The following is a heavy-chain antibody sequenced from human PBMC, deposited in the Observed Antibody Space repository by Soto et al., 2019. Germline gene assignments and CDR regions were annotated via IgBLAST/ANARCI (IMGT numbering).Heavy chain of an antibody. CDR2: IDWDDDK. Sequence: SCPTLVNPTQTLTLTCTFSGFSLSTSGMRVSWIRQPPGRALEWLARIDWDDDKFYSTSLKTRLTISKDTSKNQVVLTMTNMDPVDTATYYCARIQGDGYTSDGFDIWRQGTMVTV. CDR3: ARIQGDGYTSDGFDI. D-gene: IGHD5-12*01. V-gene: IGHV2-70*04. CDR1: GFSLSTSGMR. J-gene: IGHJ3*02.